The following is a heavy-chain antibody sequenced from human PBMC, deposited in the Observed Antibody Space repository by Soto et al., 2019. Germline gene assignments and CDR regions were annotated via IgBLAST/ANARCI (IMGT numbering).Heavy chain of an antibody. V-gene: IGHV3-30*18. D-gene: IGHD5-12*01. CDR1: GFTFSSYV. CDR2: ISYDGSNN. CDR3: AKERGEDSGYERRRRFNWCDP. J-gene: IGHJ5*02. Sequence: QVQLVESGGGVVHPGRSLRLSCAASGFTFSSYVMHWVRQAPGKGLEWAAVISYDGSNNYYADSVKGRFTISRDTSKNTLYLKMNSLRAEDTAVYYCAKERGEDSGYERRRRFNWCDPWGQVTRVTVSS.